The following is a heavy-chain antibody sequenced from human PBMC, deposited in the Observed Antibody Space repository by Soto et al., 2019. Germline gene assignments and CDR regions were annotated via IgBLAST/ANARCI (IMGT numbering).Heavy chain of an antibody. Sequence: QVHLVQSGGEVKNPGASVKVSCKPSGYTFTSHGLSWVRQAPGQGLEWMGWISTYNGKTDYAQKFQGRITMTADTRTTTGSMELRSLRSDDTAVYYCARLLTEGATFREDAFDLWGQGTKVTVSS. CDR3: ARLLTEGATFREDAFDL. J-gene: IGHJ3*01. V-gene: IGHV1-18*01. D-gene: IGHD1-26*01. CDR1: GYTFTSHG. CDR2: ISTYNGKT.